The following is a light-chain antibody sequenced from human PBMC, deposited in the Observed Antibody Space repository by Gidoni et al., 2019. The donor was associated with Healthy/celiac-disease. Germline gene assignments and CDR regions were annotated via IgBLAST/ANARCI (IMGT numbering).Light chain of an antibody. CDR1: QSVLYSSNNKNY. V-gene: IGKV4-1*01. Sequence: DNVMTQSQDSLAGSLGERATINCKSSQSVLYSSNNKNYLAWYQQKPGQPPKLLIYWASTRESGVPDRFSGSGSGTDFTLTISSLQAEDVAVYSCQQYYSTPPTFGGXTKVEIK. CDR2: WAS. J-gene: IGKJ4*01. CDR3: QQYYSTPPT.